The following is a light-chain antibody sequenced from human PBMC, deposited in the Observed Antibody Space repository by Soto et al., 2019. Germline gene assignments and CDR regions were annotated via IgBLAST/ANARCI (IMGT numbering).Light chain of an antibody. J-gene: IGLJ1*01. Sequence: QSVLTQPASVSGSPGQSIAISCTGTASDVGGYHYVSWYQQYPGKVPKLIISDVSNRPSGVSDRFSGSKSGNTASLTISGLQAEDEADYYCSSYTISSNYVFGNGTKVTV. V-gene: IGLV2-14*01. CDR3: SSYTISSNYV. CDR2: DVS. CDR1: ASDVGGYHY.